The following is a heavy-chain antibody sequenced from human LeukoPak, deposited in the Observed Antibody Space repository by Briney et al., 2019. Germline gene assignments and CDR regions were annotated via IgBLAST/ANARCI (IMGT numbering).Heavy chain of an antibody. J-gene: IGHJ6*02. CDR1: GGSISSGSYY. Sequence: PSQTLSLTCTVSGGSISSGSYYWSWIRQPAGTGLEWIGRIYTSGSTNYNPSLKSRVTISVDTSKNQFSLKLSSVTAADTAVYYCARDLDFWSDYDVYYYGMDVWGQGTTVTVSS. V-gene: IGHV4-61*02. CDR3: ARDLDFWSDYDVYYYGMDV. D-gene: IGHD3-3*01. CDR2: IYTSGST.